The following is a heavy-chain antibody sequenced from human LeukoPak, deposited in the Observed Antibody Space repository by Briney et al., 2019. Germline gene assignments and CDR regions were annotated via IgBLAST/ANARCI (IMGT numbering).Heavy chain of an antibody. CDR1: GFTFSNAW. V-gene: IGHV3-20*04. D-gene: IGHD3-3*01. J-gene: IGHJ4*02. CDR2: ISWNRAGI. Sequence: GGSLRLSCAASGFTFSNAWMSWVRQAPGKGLEWVSGISWNRAGIGYVDSVKGRFTISRDNAKNSLYLQMNSLRAEDTAVYYCARDFFVALIDYWGQGTLVTVSS. CDR3: ARDFFVALIDY.